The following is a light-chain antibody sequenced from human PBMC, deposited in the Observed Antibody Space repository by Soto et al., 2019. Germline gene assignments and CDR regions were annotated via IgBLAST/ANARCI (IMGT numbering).Light chain of an antibody. CDR1: QTISSW. V-gene: IGKV1-5*01. CDR2: DVS. J-gene: IGKJ1*01. CDR3: QQYNSQWT. Sequence: DIPIAQPPSPPSGSVGDRVTINCRASQTISSWLAWYQQKPGKAPKLLIYDVSSLESGVPSRFSGSGSGTEFTLTISSLQPDDFATYYCQQYNSQWTFGQGTKVDIK.